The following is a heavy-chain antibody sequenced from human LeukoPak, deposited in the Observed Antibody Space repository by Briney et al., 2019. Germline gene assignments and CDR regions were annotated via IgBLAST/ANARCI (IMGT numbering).Heavy chain of an antibody. CDR3: AREVITIFPPLFDY. J-gene: IGHJ4*02. Sequence: GGSLRLSCAASGFTFSSYAMNWVRQAPGKGLEWVSSISGSGGRTYYADSVKGRFTISRDNSKNTLYLQMNSLRAEDTAVYYCAREVITIFPPLFDYWGQGTLVTVSS. CDR1: GFTFSSYA. D-gene: IGHD3-9*01. CDR2: ISGSGGRT. V-gene: IGHV3-23*01.